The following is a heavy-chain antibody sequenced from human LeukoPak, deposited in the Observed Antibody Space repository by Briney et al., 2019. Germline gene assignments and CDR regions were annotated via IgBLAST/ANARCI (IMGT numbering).Heavy chain of an antibody. CDR2: IDSDGSST. Sequence: PGGSLRLSCVVSGFTFSRYWMHWVRQAPGKGLVWVSRIDSDGSSTKYADSVEGRFTISRDNAKNTLYLQMNSLRADDTAVYYCTRDPRSSSANWGQGTLVTVSS. CDR1: GFTFSRYW. D-gene: IGHD6-6*01. J-gene: IGHJ4*02. CDR3: TRDPRSSSAN. V-gene: IGHV3-74*01.